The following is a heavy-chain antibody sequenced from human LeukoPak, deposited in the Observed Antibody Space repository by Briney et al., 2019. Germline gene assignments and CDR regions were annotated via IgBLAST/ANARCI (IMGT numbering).Heavy chain of an antibody. Sequence: SVKVSCKASGGTFSSYAISWVRQAPGQGLEWVGGIIPIFGTANYAQKFQGRVTITADESTSTAYMELSSLRSEDTAVYYCARARVVPAAMGSFGAFDIWGQGTMVTVSS. CDR2: IIPIFGTA. CDR1: GGTFSSYA. CDR3: ARARVVPAAMGSFGAFDI. D-gene: IGHD2-2*01. J-gene: IGHJ3*02. V-gene: IGHV1-69*13.